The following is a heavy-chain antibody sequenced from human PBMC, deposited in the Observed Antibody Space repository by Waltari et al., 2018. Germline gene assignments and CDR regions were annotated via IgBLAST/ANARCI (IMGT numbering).Heavy chain of an antibody. CDR3: ARRYSSITDY. V-gene: IGHV4-38-2*01. CDR2: IYHSGST. J-gene: IGHJ4*02. D-gene: IGHD6-13*01. Sequence: QVQLQESGPGLVKPSETLSLTCAVSGYSISSGYYWGWIRQPPGKGLEWIGSIYHSGSTYYTPSLKSRVTISVDTSKNQFSLKLSSVTAADTAVYYCARRYSSITDYWGQGTLVTVSS. CDR1: GYSISSGYY.